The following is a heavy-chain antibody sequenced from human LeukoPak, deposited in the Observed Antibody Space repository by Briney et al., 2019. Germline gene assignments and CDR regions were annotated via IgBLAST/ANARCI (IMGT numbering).Heavy chain of an antibody. J-gene: IGHJ6*03. Sequence: ASVKIPCKASGYTFTSYGISWVRQAPGQGLEWMGWISAYNGNTNYAQKLQGRVTMTTDTSTSTAYMELRSLRSDDTAVYYCARRGSSGIYYYYYMDVWGKGTTVTVSS. CDR3: ARRGSSGIYYYYYMDV. CDR2: ISAYNGNT. D-gene: IGHD6-13*01. V-gene: IGHV1-18*01. CDR1: GYTFTSYG.